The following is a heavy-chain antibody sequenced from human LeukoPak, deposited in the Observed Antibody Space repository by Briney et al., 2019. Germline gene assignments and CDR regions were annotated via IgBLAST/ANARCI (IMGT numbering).Heavy chain of an antibody. CDR3: ARVIAVAGTVNWFDP. Sequence: SETLSLTCTVSGGSISDYYWSWIRQPAGKGLEWIGRIYSSGSTNYNPSLKSRVIMSIDTSKNQFSLKLSSVTAADTAVYYCARVIAVAGTVNWFDPWGQGTLVTVSS. CDR2: IYSSGST. D-gene: IGHD6-19*01. V-gene: IGHV4-4*07. CDR1: GGSISDYY. J-gene: IGHJ5*02.